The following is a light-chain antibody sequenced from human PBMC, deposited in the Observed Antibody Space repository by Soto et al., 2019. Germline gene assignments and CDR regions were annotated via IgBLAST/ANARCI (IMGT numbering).Light chain of an antibody. CDR1: QSVSRN. J-gene: IGKJ4*01. CDR2: DTN. CDR3: QQFNDWPLT. Sequence: EIVMTQSPATLSVSPGERATLSCRASQSVSRNLAWYQQTPGQAPRLLIYDTNTRATGVLARFSGSGSGTDFTITISSLQSEDSVVYYCQQFNDWPLTFGGGTKVQIK. V-gene: IGKV3-15*01.